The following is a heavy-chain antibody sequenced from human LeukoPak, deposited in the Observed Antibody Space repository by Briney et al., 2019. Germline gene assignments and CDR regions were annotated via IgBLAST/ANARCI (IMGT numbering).Heavy chain of an antibody. V-gene: IGHV4-61*02. Sequence: KPSETLSLTCTVSGGSISSGSYYWSWIRQPAGKGLEWIGRIYTSGSTNYNPSLKSRVTISVDTSKNQFSLKLSSVTAADTAVYYCARGVRFVESPINWFDPWGQGTLVTVSS. CDR2: IYTSGST. CDR3: ARGVRFVESPINWFDP. J-gene: IGHJ5*02. D-gene: IGHD3-10*01. CDR1: GGSISSGSYY.